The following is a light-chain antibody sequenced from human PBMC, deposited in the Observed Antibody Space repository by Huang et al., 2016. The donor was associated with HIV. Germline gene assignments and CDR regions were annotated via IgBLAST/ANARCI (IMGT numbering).Light chain of an antibody. Sequence: DIVMTRSPLSLSITPGEPASISCRSSQSLLHRNGNNYLDWYLQKPGQSPQLLIYVASSRASGIPDRFNGSGSGTDFTLKISRVEAEDVGVYYCMQALQTPLTFGGGTKVEVK. J-gene: IGKJ4*01. V-gene: IGKV2-28*01. CDR1: QSLLHRNGNNY. CDR3: MQALQTPLT. CDR2: VAS.